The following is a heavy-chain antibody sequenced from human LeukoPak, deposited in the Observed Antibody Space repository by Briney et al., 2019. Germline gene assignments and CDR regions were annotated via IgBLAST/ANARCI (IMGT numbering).Heavy chain of an antibody. V-gene: IGHV4-34*01. D-gene: IGHD4-11*01. CDR1: GGSFSGYY. CDR2: INHSGST. J-gene: IGHJ4*02. Sequence: PSETLSLTCAVYGGSFSGYYWSWIRQPPGKGLEWIGEINHSGSTNYNPSLKSRVTISVDTSKNQFSLKLSSVTAADTAVYYCARGYYDYSNYEGYWGQGTLVTVSS. CDR3: ARGYYDYSNYEGY.